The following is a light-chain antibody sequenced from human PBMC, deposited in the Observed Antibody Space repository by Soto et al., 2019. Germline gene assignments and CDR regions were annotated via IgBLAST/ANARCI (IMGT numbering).Light chain of an antibody. V-gene: IGKV3-20*01. CDR1: QGCSSY. CDR2: GAS. CDR3: QQYGSSPLT. Sequence: EIVLTQSPGTLSLSPGERATLSCRASQGCSSYLAWYQQKPGQAPRLLMYGASSRATGTPDRFSGSGSGTDFTLTISRLEPEDFAVYYCQQYGSSPLTFGGGTKVEIK. J-gene: IGKJ4*01.